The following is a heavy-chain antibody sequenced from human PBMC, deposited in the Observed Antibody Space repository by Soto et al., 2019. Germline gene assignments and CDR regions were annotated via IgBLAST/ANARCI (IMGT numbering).Heavy chain of an antibody. J-gene: IGHJ4*02. CDR3: TTGFPDDYGDYFDY. CDR2: IKSKTDGGTT. Sequence: EVQLVESGGGLVQPGGSLRLSCAASGFTFSNAWMSWVRQAPGKGLEWVGRIKSKTDGGTTDYAAPVKGRFTISRDDSKNTLYLQMNSLKTEDTAVYYCTTGFPDDYGDYFDYWGQGTLVTVSS. CDR1: GFTFSNAW. D-gene: IGHD4-17*01. V-gene: IGHV3-15*01.